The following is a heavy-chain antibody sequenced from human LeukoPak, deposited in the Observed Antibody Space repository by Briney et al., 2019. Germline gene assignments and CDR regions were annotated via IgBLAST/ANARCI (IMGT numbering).Heavy chain of an antibody. CDR3: ARGTGVLVAAAPNWFDP. V-gene: IGHV4-34*01. D-gene: IGHD6-13*01. CDR1: GGSFSGYY. CDR2: INHSGST. Sequence: KPSETLSLTCAVYGGSFSGYYWSWIRQPPGKGLEWIGEINHSGSTNYNPSLKSRVTISVDTSKNQFSLKLSSVTAADTAVYYCARGTGVLVAAAPNWFDPWGQGTLVTVSS. J-gene: IGHJ5*02.